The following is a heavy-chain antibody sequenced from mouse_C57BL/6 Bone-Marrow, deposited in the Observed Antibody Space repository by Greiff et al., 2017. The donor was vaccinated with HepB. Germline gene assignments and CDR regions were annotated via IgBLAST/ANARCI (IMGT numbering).Heavy chain of an antibody. D-gene: IGHD3-2*02. CDR1: GYAFTNYL. Sequence: QVQLKESGAELVRPGTSVKVSCKASGYAFTNYLIEWVKQRPGQGLEWIGVINPGSGGTNYNEKFKGKATLTADKSSSTAYMQLSSLTSEDSAVYFCARTGAQATDYWGQGTTLTVSS. J-gene: IGHJ2*01. CDR2: INPGSGGT. V-gene: IGHV1-54*01. CDR3: ARTGAQATDY.